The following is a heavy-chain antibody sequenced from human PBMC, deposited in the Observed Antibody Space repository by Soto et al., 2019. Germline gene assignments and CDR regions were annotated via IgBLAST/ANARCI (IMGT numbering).Heavy chain of an antibody. CDR3: AKAYQVWFSSGYYYFDY. CDR2: ISYDGSNK. Sequence: QVQLVESGGGVVQPGRSLRLSCAASGFTFSSYGMHWVRQAPGKGLEWVAVISYDGSNKYYSDSVKGRFTSSRDNAKNTLYLQLNSLRADDTAVYYCAKAYQVWFSSGYYYFDYWGQGTLVTVSS. V-gene: IGHV3-30*18. CDR1: GFTFSSYG. D-gene: IGHD3-22*01. J-gene: IGHJ4*02.